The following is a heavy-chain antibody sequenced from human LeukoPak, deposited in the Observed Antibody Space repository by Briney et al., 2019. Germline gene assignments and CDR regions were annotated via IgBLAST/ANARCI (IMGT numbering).Heavy chain of an antibody. CDR3: ARAHYYGSGSYYP. CDR2: INHSGST. D-gene: IGHD3-10*01. Sequence: SETLSLTCAVYGGSFSGYYWSWIRQPPGKGLEWIGEINHSGSTNYNPSLKSRVTISVDTSKNQFSLKLSSVTAADTAVYYCARAHYYGSGSYYPWGQGTLVTVSS. CDR1: GGSFSGYY. V-gene: IGHV4-34*01. J-gene: IGHJ5*02.